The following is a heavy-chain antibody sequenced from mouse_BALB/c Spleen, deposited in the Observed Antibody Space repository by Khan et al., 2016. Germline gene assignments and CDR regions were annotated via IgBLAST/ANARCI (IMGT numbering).Heavy chain of an antibody. Sequence: EVELVESGGGLVQPGGSLRLSCATSGFTFTDYYMSWVRQPPGKALEWLGFIRNKANGYTTEYSASVKGRFTISRDNSPRILYLQMNTLRAEDSATDYGARDRYDEDYYAMDDWGQGTSVTVSS. CDR3: ARDRYDEDYYAMDD. D-gene: IGHD2-14*01. CDR1: GFTFTDYY. J-gene: IGHJ4*01. CDR2: IRNKANGYTT. V-gene: IGHV7-3*02.